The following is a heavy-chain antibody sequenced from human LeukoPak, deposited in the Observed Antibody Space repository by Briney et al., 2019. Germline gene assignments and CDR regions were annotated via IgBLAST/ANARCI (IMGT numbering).Heavy chain of an antibody. J-gene: IGHJ4*02. D-gene: IGHD1-26*01. Sequence: PSETLSLTCAVYGGSFSGYYWSWIRQPPGKGLDWIGEIIHSGGTNYNPSLKSRVTISVDTSKTQFSLNLNSINAADTAVYYCARGLGGSYYFDHWGQGTLVTVSS. CDR2: IIHSGGT. CDR3: ARGLGGSYYFDH. V-gene: IGHV4-34*01. CDR1: GGSFSGYY.